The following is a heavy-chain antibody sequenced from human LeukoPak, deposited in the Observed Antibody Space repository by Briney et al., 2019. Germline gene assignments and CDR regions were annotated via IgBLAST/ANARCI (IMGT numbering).Heavy chain of an antibody. V-gene: IGHV4-30-2*01. Sequence: PSETLSLTCTVSGGSISSGGYYWRWIRQPPGKGLEWIGYIYHSGSTYYNPSLKSRVTISVDRSKNQFSLKLSSVTAADTAVYYCARESAHYCSSTSCPGRNWFDPWGQGTLVTVSS. CDR2: IYHSGST. J-gene: IGHJ5*02. D-gene: IGHD2-2*01. CDR1: GGSISSGGYY. CDR3: ARESAHYCSSTSCPGRNWFDP.